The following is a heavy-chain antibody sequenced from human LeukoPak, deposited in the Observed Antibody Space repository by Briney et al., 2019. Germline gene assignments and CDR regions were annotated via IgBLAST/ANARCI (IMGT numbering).Heavy chain of an antibody. CDR1: GFTFSSYA. CDR2: ISGSGGST. V-gene: IGHV3-23*01. J-gene: IGHJ4*02. D-gene: IGHD3-22*01. Sequence: GGSLRLSCAASGFTFSSYAMSWVRQAPGKGLEWVSAISGSGGSTYYADSVKGRFTISRDNSKNTLYLQMNSLRAEDTAVYYCAAVTYYYDSSENAADYWGQGTLVTVSS. CDR3: AAVTYYYDSSENAADY.